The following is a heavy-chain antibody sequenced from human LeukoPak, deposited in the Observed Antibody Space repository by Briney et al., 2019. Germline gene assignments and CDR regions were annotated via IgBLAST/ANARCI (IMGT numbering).Heavy chain of an antibody. J-gene: IGHJ4*02. CDR2: VNGNGGST. CDR1: GFSFSTYA. V-gene: IGHV3-23*01. Sequence: GGSLRLSCAASGFSFSTYAMSWVRQAPGKGLEWVSGVNGNGGSTSYADSVKGRFTIFRDNSKNTVYLQMNSLRAEDTAVYYCARDSVEMATILYLFDYWGQGTLVTVSS. D-gene: IGHD5-24*01. CDR3: ARDSVEMATILYLFDY.